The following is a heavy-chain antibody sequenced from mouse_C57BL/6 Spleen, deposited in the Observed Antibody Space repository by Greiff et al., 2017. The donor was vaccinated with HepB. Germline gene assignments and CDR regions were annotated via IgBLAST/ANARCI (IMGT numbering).Heavy chain of an antibody. V-gene: IGHV1-42*01. J-gene: IGHJ2*01. D-gene: IGHD1-1*01. CDR1: GYSFTGYY. CDR3: ARLGVLRYYFDY. CDR2: INPSTGGT. Sequence: EVQLQQSGPELVKPGASVKISCKASGYSFTGYYMNWVKQSPEKSLEWIGEINPSTGGTTYNQKFKAKATLTVDKSSSTAYMQLKSLTSEDSAVYYCARLGVLRYYFDYWGQGTTLTVSS.